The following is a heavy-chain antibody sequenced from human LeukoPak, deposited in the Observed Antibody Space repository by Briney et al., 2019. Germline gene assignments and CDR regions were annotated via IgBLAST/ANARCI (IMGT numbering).Heavy chain of an antibody. Sequence: SETLSLTCTVSGGSISSYYWSWIRQPPGKGLEWIGYIYYSGSTNYNPSLKSRVTMSVDTSKNQFSLKLSSVTAADTAVFYCAAGGPLGSAYYYGAFDIWGQGTMVTVSS. J-gene: IGHJ3*02. CDR2: IYYSGST. CDR3: AAGGPLGSAYYYGAFDI. D-gene: IGHD3-22*01. V-gene: IGHV4-59*08. CDR1: GGSISSYY.